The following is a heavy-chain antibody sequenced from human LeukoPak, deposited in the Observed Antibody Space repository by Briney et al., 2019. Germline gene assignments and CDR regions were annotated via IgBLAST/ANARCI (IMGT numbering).Heavy chain of an antibody. CDR1: GFTFRTYW. CDR2: INEDGSIT. V-gene: IGHV3-74*01. CDR3: GRDLGGRSGY. D-gene: IGHD1-26*01. Sequence: GGSLRLSCAVSGFTFRTYWMHWVRQVPGEGLVWVSRINEDGSITDYADSVKGRFSISRDNAKNTLYLQMNSLRAEDTAVYYCGRDLGGRSGYWGQGTLVTVSS. J-gene: IGHJ4*02.